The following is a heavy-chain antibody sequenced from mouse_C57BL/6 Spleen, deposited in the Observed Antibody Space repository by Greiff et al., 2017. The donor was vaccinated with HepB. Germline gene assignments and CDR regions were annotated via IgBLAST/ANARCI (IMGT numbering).Heavy chain of an antibody. CDR1: GFTFSDYY. D-gene: IGHD3-3*01. V-gene: IGHV5-16*01. Sequence: DVKLVESEGGLVQPGSSMKLSCTASGFTFSDYYMAWVRQVPEKGLEWVANINYDGSSTYYLESLKSRFIISRDNAKNILYLQMSSLKSEDTATYYCARRGTGWYFDVWGTGTTVTVSS. J-gene: IGHJ1*03. CDR3: ARRGTGWYFDV. CDR2: INYDGSST.